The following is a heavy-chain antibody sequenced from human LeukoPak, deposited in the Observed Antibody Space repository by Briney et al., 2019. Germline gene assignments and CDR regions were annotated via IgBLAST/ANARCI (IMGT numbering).Heavy chain of an antibody. J-gene: IGHJ5*01. Sequence: SETLSLTCAVYGGSFSGYYWSWIRQPPGKGLEWIGEINHSGSTNYNPSLKSRVTISVDTSKNQFSLKMISLSAADTAVYYCARGANHPFDPWGQGTLVTVSS. CDR2: INHSGST. CDR3: ARGANHPFDP. D-gene: IGHD1-14*01. V-gene: IGHV4-34*01. CDR1: GGSFSGYY.